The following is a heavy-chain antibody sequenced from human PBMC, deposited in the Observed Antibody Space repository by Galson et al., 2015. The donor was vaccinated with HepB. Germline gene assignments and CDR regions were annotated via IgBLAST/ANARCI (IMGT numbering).Heavy chain of an antibody. D-gene: IGHD6-19*01. J-gene: IGHJ6*02. CDR1: GFTFSSYS. V-gene: IGHV3-48*02. Sequence: SLRLSCAASGFTFSSYSMNWVRQAPGKGLEWVSYISSSSSTIYYADSVKGRFTISRDNAKNSLYLQMNSLRDEDTAVYYCARGTGQWLVRRYYYGMDVWGQGTTVTVSS. CDR2: ISSSSSTI. CDR3: ARGTGQWLVRRYYYGMDV.